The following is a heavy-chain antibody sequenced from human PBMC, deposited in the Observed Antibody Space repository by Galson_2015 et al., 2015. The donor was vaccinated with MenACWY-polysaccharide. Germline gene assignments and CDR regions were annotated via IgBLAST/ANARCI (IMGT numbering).Heavy chain of an antibody. J-gene: IGHJ4*02. CDR1: GFTFDDYG. V-gene: IGHV3-20*04. D-gene: IGHD3-3*01. Sequence: SLRLSCAASGFTFDDYGMSWVRQSPGKGLEWVSGIHWNGGSIAYADSVKGRFTISRDNAKNSLYLQMNSLRDEDTALYYCARQRSPSFVEDSWGQGTLVTVSS. CDR2: IHWNGGSI. CDR3: ARQRSPSFVEDS.